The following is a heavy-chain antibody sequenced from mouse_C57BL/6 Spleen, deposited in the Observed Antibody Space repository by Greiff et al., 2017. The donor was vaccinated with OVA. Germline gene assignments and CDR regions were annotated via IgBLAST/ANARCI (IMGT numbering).Heavy chain of an antibody. V-gene: IGHV1-54*01. Sequence: VKLMESGAELVRPGTSVKVSCKASGYAFTNYLIEWVKQRPGQGLEWIGVINPGSGGTNYNEKFKGKATLTADESSSTAYMQLSSLTSEDSAVYFCARRGTVWYFDVWGTGTTVTVSS. J-gene: IGHJ1*03. D-gene: IGHD1-1*01. CDR1: GYAFTNYL. CDR2: INPGSGGT. CDR3: ARRGTVWYFDV.